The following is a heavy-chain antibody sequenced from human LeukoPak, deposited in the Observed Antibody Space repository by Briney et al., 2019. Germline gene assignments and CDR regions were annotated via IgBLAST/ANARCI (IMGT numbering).Heavy chain of an antibody. CDR3: ARLRGPLYSNYRVDDYFYYGLDV. V-gene: IGHV4-59*01. D-gene: IGHD4-11*01. Sequence: PSETLSLTCTVSGASMSSYYWSWIRQPPGKGLEWIGYIYYSGSTTYNPSLKSRVTISVDTSKNQFSLKLSSVTAADTAVYYCARLRGPLYSNYRVDDYFYYGLDVWGQGTTVTVS. J-gene: IGHJ6*02. CDR1: GASMSSYY. CDR2: IYYSGST.